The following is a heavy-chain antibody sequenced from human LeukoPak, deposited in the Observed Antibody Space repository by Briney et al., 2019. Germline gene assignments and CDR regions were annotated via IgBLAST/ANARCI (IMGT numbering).Heavy chain of an antibody. D-gene: IGHD3-22*01. CDR1: GFTFSSYW. CDR3: AKSNYFESGGYYFFDY. J-gene: IGHJ4*02. Sequence: GGSLRLSCAASGFTFSSYWMHWVRQAPGKGLVWVSRINSDGSSTNYADSVKGRFTISRDNSKNTLSLQMNSLRAEDTAVYHCAKSNYFESGGYYFFDYWGQGTLVTVSS. V-gene: IGHV3-74*01. CDR2: INSDGSST.